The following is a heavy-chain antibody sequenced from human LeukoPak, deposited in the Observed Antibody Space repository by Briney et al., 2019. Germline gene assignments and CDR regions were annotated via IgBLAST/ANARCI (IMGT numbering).Heavy chain of an antibody. Sequence: PGGSLRLSCVASGFSFSNYWMTWVRQAPGKGLEWVANREQDGSEKYSVDSVKGRFTISRDNAKNSLYLQMNSLRGEDTAVYYCARVRKGYDYDWGSRDYYLDYWGQGNLVTVSS. CDR1: GFSFSNYW. V-gene: IGHV3-7*01. CDR3: ARVRKGYDYDWGSRDYYLDY. D-gene: IGHD3-16*01. J-gene: IGHJ4*02. CDR2: REQDGSEK.